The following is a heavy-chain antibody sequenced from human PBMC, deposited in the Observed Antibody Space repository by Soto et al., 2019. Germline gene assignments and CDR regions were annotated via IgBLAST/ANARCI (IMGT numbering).Heavy chain of an antibody. Sequence: PGGSLRLSCAASGFIFDDYAMHWVRQAPGKGLEWVSGISGNSGSIGYADSVKGRFTISRDNAKNSLYLQMNSLRGDDTAFYYCVKDSYDFWSGYPDYWGQGTLVTVS. J-gene: IGHJ4*02. CDR2: ISGNSGSI. CDR3: VKDSYDFWSGYPDY. CDR1: GFIFDDYA. D-gene: IGHD3-3*01. V-gene: IGHV3-9*01.